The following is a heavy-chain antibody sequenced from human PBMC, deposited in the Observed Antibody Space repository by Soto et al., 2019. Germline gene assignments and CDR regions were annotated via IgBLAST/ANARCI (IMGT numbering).Heavy chain of an antibody. J-gene: IGHJ4*02. V-gene: IGHV1-3*01. D-gene: IGHD3-10*01. Sequence: QVQLVQSGAEVKKPGASVKVSCKASGYTFTSFAMHWVRQAPGQRLEWVGWINPGNGDPTYSQKFQGRLTITRDTSASTAYMELSSMRSEDTAVYYCARPHYYGSGTYWDYWGQGALVTVSS. CDR1: GYTFTSFA. CDR3: ARPHYYGSGTYWDY. CDR2: INPGNGDP.